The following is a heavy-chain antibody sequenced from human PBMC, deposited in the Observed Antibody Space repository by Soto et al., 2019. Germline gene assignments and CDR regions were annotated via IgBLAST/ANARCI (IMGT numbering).Heavy chain of an antibody. D-gene: IGHD2-21*01. V-gene: IGHV6-1*01. CDR1: GGSVSNNSVA. CDR3: AREGVVSTVIAFDY. CDR2: TYYSSKWYV. Sequence: QTLTHTCAISGGSVSNNSVAWTWIRQSPSRGLEWLGRTYYSSKWYVDYAESVKSRIIINPDTSKNHFSLHLNSVTPEDTAVYYCAREGVVSTVIAFDYWGQGTRVTVSS. J-gene: IGHJ4*02.